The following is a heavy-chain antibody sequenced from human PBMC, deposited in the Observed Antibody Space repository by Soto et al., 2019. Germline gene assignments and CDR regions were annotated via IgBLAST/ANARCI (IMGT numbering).Heavy chain of an antibody. D-gene: IGHD3-3*01. V-gene: IGHV4-34*01. J-gene: IGHJ5*02. CDR2: INHSGST. CDR1: GGSFSGYY. CDR3: ARVGPTIFGVKQNWFAP. Sequence: ASETLSLTCAVYGGSFSGYYWSWTRQPPGKGLEWIGEINHSGSTNYNPSLKSRVTISVDTSKNQFSLKLSSVTAADTAVYYCARVGPTIFGVKQNWFAPWGQGTLVTVSS.